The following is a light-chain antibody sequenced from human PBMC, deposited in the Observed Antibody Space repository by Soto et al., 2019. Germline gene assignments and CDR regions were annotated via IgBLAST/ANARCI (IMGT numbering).Light chain of an antibody. CDR3: QQYDNL. Sequence: DIQMTQSPSSLSASVGDRVTITCQASQDISNYLNWYQQKPGKAPKLLIYDASNLETGVPSRFSGSGSGTDFTFTISSLQPEDIATYYCQQYDNLFGPGTSGYQT. J-gene: IGKJ3*01. CDR1: QDISNY. V-gene: IGKV1-33*01. CDR2: DAS.